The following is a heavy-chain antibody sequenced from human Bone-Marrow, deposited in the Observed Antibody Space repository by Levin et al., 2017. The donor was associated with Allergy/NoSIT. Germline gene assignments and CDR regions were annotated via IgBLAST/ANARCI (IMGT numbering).Heavy chain of an antibody. CDR2: ISYDGSNK. D-gene: IGHD3-22*01. CDR3: ARGHSSSVISRTNFDY. J-gene: IGHJ4*02. V-gene: IGHV3-30-3*01. Sequence: GGSLRLSCAASGFTFSSYAMHWVRQAPGKGLEWVAVISYDGSNKYYADSVKGRFTISRDNSKNTLYLQMNSLRAEDTAVYYCARGHSSSVISRTNFDYWGQGTLVTVSS. CDR1: GFTFSSYA.